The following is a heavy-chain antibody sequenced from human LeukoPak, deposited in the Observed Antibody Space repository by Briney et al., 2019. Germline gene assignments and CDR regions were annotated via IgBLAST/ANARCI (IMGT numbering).Heavy chain of an antibody. CDR1: VFTFISYA. CDR2: ISYDGSNK. CDR3: ARDTYYYDSSGFFDY. J-gene: IGHJ4*02. D-gene: IGHD3-22*01. V-gene: IGHV3-30*01. Sequence: GGSLRLSCAASVFTFISYAIHWVRQAPRKGLEWVAVISYDGSNKYYADSVKGRFTISRDNSKNTLYLQMNSLRAEDTAVYYCARDTYYYDSSGFFDYWGQGTLVTVSS.